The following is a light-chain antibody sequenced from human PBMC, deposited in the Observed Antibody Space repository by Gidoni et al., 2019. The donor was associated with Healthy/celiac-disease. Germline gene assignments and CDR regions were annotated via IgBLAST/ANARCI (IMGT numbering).Light chain of an antibody. Sequence: SYVLTQPPSVSVAPGQTARITCGGNNSGSKSVHWYQQKPGQAPVLVIYYDSDRPSGIPERFSGSNSGNTATLTISRVEAGDEADYYCQVWDSSSDLLFGGGTKLTVL. CDR1: NSGSKS. CDR2: YDS. V-gene: IGLV3-21*04. CDR3: QVWDSSSDLL. J-gene: IGLJ2*01.